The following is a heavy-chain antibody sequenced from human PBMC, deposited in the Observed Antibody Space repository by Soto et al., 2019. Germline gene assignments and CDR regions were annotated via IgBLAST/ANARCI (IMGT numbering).Heavy chain of an antibody. CDR2: IYYSGST. CDR1: VGSISSSSYY. D-gene: IGHD6-19*01. V-gene: IGHV4-39*02. J-gene: IGHJ5*02. CDR3: ARDGVHSSGWAGP. Sequence: QLQLQESGPGLVKPSETRSLTCTVSVGSISSSSYYWGWIRQPPGNRLEWMGSIYYSGSTYYNLSLRGRVTISVDTHKTQFSVKLSSVTAADTAVYYCARDGVHSSGWAGPWGQGTLVTVSS.